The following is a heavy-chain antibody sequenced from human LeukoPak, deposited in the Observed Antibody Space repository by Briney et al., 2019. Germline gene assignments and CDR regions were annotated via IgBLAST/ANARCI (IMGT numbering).Heavy chain of an antibody. V-gene: IGHV3-73*01. CDR3: IRQLEWVAPDS. J-gene: IGHJ4*02. Sequence: GGSLRLSRSASGFVFQGSDVLGVRQSSGKGLEWGGCVRERSKHYATIYGAWVRGRFISSRDDPRITAAVQMDSLRHEDMFVYFCIRQLEWVAPDSWGQGTLVTVSS. CDR1: GFVFQGSD. CDR2: VRERSKHYAT. D-gene: IGHD6-19*01.